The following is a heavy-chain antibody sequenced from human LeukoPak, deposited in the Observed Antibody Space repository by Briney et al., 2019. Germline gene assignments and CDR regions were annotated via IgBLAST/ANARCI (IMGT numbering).Heavy chain of an antibody. V-gene: IGHV4/OR15-8*01. CDR3: ARVMGASWFFYLDV. CDR1: GNSISNNW. CDR2: IFHRGIP. Sequence: SETLSLTCDVSGNSISNNWWSWVRQSPGKGLEWIGEIFHRGIPNYNPSFESRVTMSVDTSKNRLSLNLNSVTAADTAVYYCARVMGASWFFYLDVWGKGTTVTVSS. J-gene: IGHJ6*03. D-gene: IGHD3-16*02.